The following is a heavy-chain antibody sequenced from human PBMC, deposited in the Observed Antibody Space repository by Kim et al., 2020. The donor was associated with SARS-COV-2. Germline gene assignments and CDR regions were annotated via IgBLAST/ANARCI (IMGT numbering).Heavy chain of an antibody. V-gene: IGHV3-13*01. CDR1: GFTFSSYD. Sequence: GGSLRLSCAASGFTFSSYDMHWVRQATGKGLEWVSAIGTAGDTYYPGSVKGRFTISRENAKNSLYLQMNSLRAGDTAVYYCARGAVGYCTNGVCYDAFDIWGQGTMVTVSS. CDR2: IGTAGDT. J-gene: IGHJ3*02. D-gene: IGHD2-8*01. CDR3: ARGAVGYCTNGVCYDAFDI.